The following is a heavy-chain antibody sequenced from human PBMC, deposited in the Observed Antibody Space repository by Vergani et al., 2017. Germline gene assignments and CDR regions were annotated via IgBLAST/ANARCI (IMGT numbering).Heavy chain of an antibody. Sequence: QVQLQQWGAGLLKPSETLSLTCAVYGGSFSGYYWSWIRQPPGKGLEWIGYIYYSGSTYYNPSLKSRVTISVDTSKNQFSLKLSSVTAADTAVYYCAREVGSTSSGWFDPWGQGTLVTVSS. CDR2: IYYSGST. CDR3: AREVGSTSSGWFDP. D-gene: IGHD2-2*01. CDR1: GGSFSGYY. V-gene: IGHV4-34*01. J-gene: IGHJ5*02.